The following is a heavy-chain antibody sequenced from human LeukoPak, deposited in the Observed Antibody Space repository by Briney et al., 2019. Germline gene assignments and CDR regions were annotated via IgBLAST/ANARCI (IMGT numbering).Heavy chain of an antibody. CDR1: GFTFSSYG. Sequence: PGRSLRLSCAASGFTFSSYGLHWVRQAPGKGLEWVAVISYDGSNKYYADSVKGRFTISRDNSKNTLYLQMNSLRAEDTAVYYCAKEGDYFAFDIWGQGTMVTVSS. J-gene: IGHJ3*02. D-gene: IGHD4-17*01. V-gene: IGHV3-30*18. CDR3: AKEGDYFAFDI. CDR2: ISYDGSNK.